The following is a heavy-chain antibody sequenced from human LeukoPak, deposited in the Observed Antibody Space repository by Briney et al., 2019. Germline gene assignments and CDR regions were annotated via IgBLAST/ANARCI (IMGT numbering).Heavy chain of an antibody. D-gene: IGHD3-3*01. J-gene: IGHJ1*01. CDR3: ASSGSRTIFGVVTPYFQH. CDR2: IYYSGST. CDR1: GGSISSYY. Sequence: PSETLSLTCTVSGGSISSYYWGWIWQPPEKGLEWIGYIYYSGSTNYNPSLKSRVTISVVTSKNQFSLKLSSVTAADTAVYYCASSGSRTIFGVVTPYFQHWGQGTLVTVSS. V-gene: IGHV4-59*12.